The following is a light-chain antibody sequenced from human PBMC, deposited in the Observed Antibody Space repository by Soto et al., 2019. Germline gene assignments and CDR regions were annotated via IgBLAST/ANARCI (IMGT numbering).Light chain of an antibody. J-gene: IGKJ1*01. CDR1: QSISSK. V-gene: IGKV3-15*01. CDR2: GAS. CDR3: QQYHDYKM. Sequence: TVMTQSPGTLSVSPGEMATLSCRASQSISSKLAWYQQKPGQAPRLLIYGASTSATGVPARFSGSGSGTEFTLTISSLQSEDFAIYYCQQYHDYKMFGQGTKVEIK.